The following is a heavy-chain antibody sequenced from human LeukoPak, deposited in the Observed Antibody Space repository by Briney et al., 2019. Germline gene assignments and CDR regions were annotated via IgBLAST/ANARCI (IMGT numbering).Heavy chain of an antibody. J-gene: IGHJ6*03. CDR2: IYNSGST. Sequence: SETLCLTCTASGGSISSYYWCWIRQPPGKGLEWMRYIYNSGSTNDNPSLKRRVTISVDTSKNQFSLKLSSVTAADTAVYYCARLLAPYYYYYMDVWGKGTTVTVSS. V-gene: IGHV4-4*09. CDR1: GGSISSYY. CDR3: ARLLAPYYYYYMDV.